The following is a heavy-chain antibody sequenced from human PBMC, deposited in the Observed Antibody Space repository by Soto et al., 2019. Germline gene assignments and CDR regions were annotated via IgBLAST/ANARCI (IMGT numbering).Heavy chain of an antibody. D-gene: IGHD2-2*01. J-gene: IGHJ6*02. Sequence: QVQLVQSGAEVKKPGSSEKVSCKASGGTFSSYAISWVLQAPGQGLEWMGGIIPIFGTANYAQKFQGRVTITADESTSTAYMELSSLRSEDTAVYYCARHVPAAGYYYGMDVWGQGTTVTVSS. CDR3: ARHVPAAGYYYGMDV. CDR1: GGTFSSYA. CDR2: IIPIFGTA. V-gene: IGHV1-69*12.